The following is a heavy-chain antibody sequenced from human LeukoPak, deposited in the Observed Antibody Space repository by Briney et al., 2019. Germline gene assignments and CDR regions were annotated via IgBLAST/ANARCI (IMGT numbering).Heavy chain of an antibody. CDR1: GYTFTGYY. D-gene: IGHD3-16*02. CDR2: INPNSGGT. Sequence: GASVKVSCKASGYTFTGYYMHWVRQAPGQGLEWMGWINPNSGGTNYAQKFQGRVTMTRDTSISTAYMELSGLRSDDTAVYYCARGPMITFGGVIVNYFDYWGQGTLVIVSS. J-gene: IGHJ4*02. V-gene: IGHV1-2*02. CDR3: ARGPMITFGGVIVNYFDY.